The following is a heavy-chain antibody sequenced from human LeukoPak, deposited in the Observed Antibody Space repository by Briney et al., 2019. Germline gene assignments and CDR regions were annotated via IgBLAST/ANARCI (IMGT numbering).Heavy chain of an antibody. V-gene: IGHV3-30*02. CDR1: RFSFSSYG. CDR2: IQYDGSIK. J-gene: IGHJ4*02. CDR3: ARDVDYANPRHDY. Sequence: GGSLRLSCAASRFSFSSYGMHWVRQAPGKGLEWVAFIQYDGSIKLYGDSVKGRFTISRDNSKNTLYLQMNSLRPEDTAVYYCARDVDYANPRHDYWGQGTLVTVSS. D-gene: IGHD4/OR15-4a*01.